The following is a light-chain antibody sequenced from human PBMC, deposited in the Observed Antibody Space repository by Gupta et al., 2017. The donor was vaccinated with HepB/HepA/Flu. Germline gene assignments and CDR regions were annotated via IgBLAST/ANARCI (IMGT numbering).Light chain of an antibody. CDR1: SSDVGSYNL. V-gene: IGLV2-23*02. Sequence: QSALTQPASVSGSPGQSITISCPGTSSDVGSYNLVSWYQQHPGKPPKLMMYEVSKRPSGVSNRFSGSKSGNTASLPISGLQAEDEADYYCCSYAGSSTLVFGGGTKLTVL. J-gene: IGLJ2*01. CDR3: CSYAGSSTLV. CDR2: EVS.